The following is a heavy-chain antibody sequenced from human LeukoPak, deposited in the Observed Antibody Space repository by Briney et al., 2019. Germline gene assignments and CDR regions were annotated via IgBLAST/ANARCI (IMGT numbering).Heavy chain of an antibody. CDR2: ISGSGGVT. J-gene: IGHJ5*02. D-gene: IGHD3-10*01. Sequence: GGSLRLSCVGSGFTFGSYAMSWVRQAPGKGLEWVSLISGSGGVTYYADSVKGRFTISRDNSKNTLYLQMNSLKAEDTATYYCAKEWDGSGTRLGWFDPWGQGTLVTVSS. CDR1: GFTFGSYA. V-gene: IGHV3-23*01. CDR3: AKEWDGSGTRLGWFDP.